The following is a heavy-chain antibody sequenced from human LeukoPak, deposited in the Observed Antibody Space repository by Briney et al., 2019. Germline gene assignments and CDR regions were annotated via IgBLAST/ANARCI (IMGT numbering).Heavy chain of an antibody. Sequence: PWGSLRLSCAASGFPFSDYVIIWVRQLPGKGLECVSGITASGDSTFYGDSVKGRFTMSRDNSRNTVYLQMNSLRVDDTAVYYCARRDIVVVVRASDYWGQGTLVTVSS. CDR2: ITASGDST. D-gene: IGHD2-15*01. V-gene: IGHV3-23*01. CDR1: GFPFSDYV. J-gene: IGHJ4*02. CDR3: ARRDIVVVVRASDY.